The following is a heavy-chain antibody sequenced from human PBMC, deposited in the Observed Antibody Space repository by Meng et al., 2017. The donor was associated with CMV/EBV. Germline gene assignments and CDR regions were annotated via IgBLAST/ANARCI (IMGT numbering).Heavy chain of an antibody. D-gene: IGHD3-3*01. CDR3: ARRVLIFGGVISRWFDH. CDR2: MNPNSGNT. CDR1: GYTFTSYD. Sequence: ASVNVSCKASGYTFTSYDINWVRQATGQGLDWMGWMNPNSGNTGYAQKFQGRVTMTRNTSISTAYMELSSLRSADTAVYYCARRVLIFGGVISRWFDHWGQGTLVTVSS. J-gene: IGHJ5*02. V-gene: IGHV1-8*01.